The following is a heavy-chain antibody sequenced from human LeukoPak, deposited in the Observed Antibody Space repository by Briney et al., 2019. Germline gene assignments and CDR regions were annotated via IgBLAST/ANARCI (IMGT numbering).Heavy chain of an antibody. D-gene: IGHD6-19*01. Sequence: QPGGSLRLSCAASGFTFSNYWMHWVRQAPGKGLVWVSHINSDGRSTTYADSVKGRFTISRDNAKNTLYLQMNSLRAEDTAVYYCARGGYSSGPPPFWGQGTLVTVSS. J-gene: IGHJ4*02. CDR1: GFTFSNYW. CDR3: ARGGYSSGPPPF. CDR2: INSDGRST. V-gene: IGHV3-74*01.